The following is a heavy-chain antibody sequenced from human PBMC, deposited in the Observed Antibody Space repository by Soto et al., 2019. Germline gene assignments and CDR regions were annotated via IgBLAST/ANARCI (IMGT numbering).Heavy chain of an antibody. CDR2: ISDDGAST. J-gene: IGHJ4*02. V-gene: IGHV3-23*01. CDR1: GFSFSSFA. CDR3: AKDRGNSGWGSIFDN. D-gene: IGHD6-19*01. Sequence: PGGSLRLSCEASGFSFSSFAMNWVRQAPGRGLEWVSYISDDGASTYYADSLKGRFTISRDNSKNTLYLQMNSLRAEDTAIYHCAKDRGNSGWGSIFDNWGQGTPVTVSS.